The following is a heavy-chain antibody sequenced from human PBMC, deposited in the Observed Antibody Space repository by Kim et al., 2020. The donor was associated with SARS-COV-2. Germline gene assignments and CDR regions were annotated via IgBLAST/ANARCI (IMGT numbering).Heavy chain of an antibody. Sequence: ASVKVSCKASGYSFSNYGLVWARQAPGQCLEWMGWISSNSGHTKYAQNVQGRVTLTTDTSTNTGYMELSSLRSDDTSVYYCAPNYDTNSYQGQWDWGQGTPVTVSS. CDR1: GYSFSNYG. J-gene: IGHJ4*01. V-gene: IGHV1-18*01. CDR3: APNYDTNSYQGQWD. D-gene: IGHD3-16*01. CDR2: ISSNSGHT.